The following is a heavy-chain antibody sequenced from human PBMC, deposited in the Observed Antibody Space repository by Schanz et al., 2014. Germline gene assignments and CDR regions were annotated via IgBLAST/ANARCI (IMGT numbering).Heavy chain of an antibody. V-gene: IGHV3-23*04. D-gene: IGHD3-22*01. CDR1: GFSFGNYG. CDR2: ISGSGGST. J-gene: IGHJ3*02. CDR3: ARKMKVGVYGGKGHDSLDI. Sequence: EVQLVESGGGLVQPGGSLRLSCEASGFSFGNYGMSWVRQAPGKGLEWVSAISGSGGSTYYADSVKGRFTISRDNSKNTLYLQMITLKAEDTAVYYCARKMKVGVYGGKGHDSLDIWGQGTMVTVSS.